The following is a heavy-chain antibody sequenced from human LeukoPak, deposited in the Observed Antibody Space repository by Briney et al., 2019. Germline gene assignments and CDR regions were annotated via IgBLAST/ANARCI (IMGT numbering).Heavy chain of an antibody. CDR3: AYCGGDCYSWGAFDI. D-gene: IGHD2-21*02. CDR1: GGSISYYY. CDR2: IYYSGST. J-gene: IGHJ3*02. V-gene: IGHV4-59*01. Sequence: PSETLSLTCTVSGGSISYYYWSWIRQPPGKGLEWIGYIYYSGSTNYNPSLKSRVTISVDTSKNQFSLKLSSVTAADTAVYYCAYCGGDCYSWGAFDIWGQGTMVTVSS.